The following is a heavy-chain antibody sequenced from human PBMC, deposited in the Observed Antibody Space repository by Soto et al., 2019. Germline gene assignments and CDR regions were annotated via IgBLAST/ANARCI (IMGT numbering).Heavy chain of an antibody. J-gene: IGHJ4*02. CDR3: ARVETGTTRIHY. D-gene: IGHD1-1*01. Sequence: SETLSLTCTVSGGSVRSGDFFWSWIRQPPGKGLEWIGYIYYSGSTYYTPSLKSRVIMSVDTSKNQFSLKLSSVTAADTAVYYCARVETGTTRIHYRGQATLVTVSS. CDR1: GGSVRSGDFF. CDR2: IYYSGST. V-gene: IGHV4-30-4*01.